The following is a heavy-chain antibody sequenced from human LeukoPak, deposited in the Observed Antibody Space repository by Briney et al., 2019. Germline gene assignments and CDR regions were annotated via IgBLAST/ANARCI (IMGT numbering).Heavy chain of an antibody. V-gene: IGHV1-18*01. CDR3: ARETDFWSRSYTPYYFDY. CDR1: GYTFTDYG. CDR2: ISAYNGHT. Sequence: ASVKVSCKASGYTFTDYGINWVRQAPGQGLEWMGWISAYNGHTNYAQNLQGRVTFTTDTSTSTAYMELRSLRSDDTAVYYCARETDFWSRSYTPYYFDYWGQGTLVTVSS. D-gene: IGHD3-3*01. J-gene: IGHJ4*02.